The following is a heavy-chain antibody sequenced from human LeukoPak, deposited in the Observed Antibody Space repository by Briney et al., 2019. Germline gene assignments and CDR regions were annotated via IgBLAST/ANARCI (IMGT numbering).Heavy chain of an antibody. D-gene: IGHD6-19*01. Sequence: ASVKVSCKASGYTFTSYDINGVRQATGQGLEWMGWMNPNSGNTGYAQKFQGRVTMTRNTSISTAYMELSSLRSEDTAVYYCARAIRAVAGSDYWGQGTLVTVSS. CDR3: ARAIRAVAGSDY. J-gene: IGHJ4*02. V-gene: IGHV1-8*01. CDR1: GYTFTSYD. CDR2: MNPNSGNT.